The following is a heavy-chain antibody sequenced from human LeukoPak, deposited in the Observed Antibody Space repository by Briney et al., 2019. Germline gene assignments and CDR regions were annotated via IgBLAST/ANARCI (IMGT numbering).Heavy chain of an antibody. CDR1: GFTFSSYA. J-gene: IGHJ4*02. V-gene: IGHV3-30*04. D-gene: IGHD1-26*01. CDR3: IVGATSDYFDY. Sequence: GGSLRLSCAASGFTFSSYAMHWVRQAPGKGLEWVAVISYDGSNIYYADSVKGRFTISRDNSKNTLYLQMNSLRAEDTAVYYCIVGATSDYFDYWGQGTLVTVSS. CDR2: ISYDGSNI.